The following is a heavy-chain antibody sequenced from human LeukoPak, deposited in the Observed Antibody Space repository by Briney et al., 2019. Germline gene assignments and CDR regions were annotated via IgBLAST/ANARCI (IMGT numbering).Heavy chain of an antibody. CDR3: AKPPGLRRLDP. V-gene: IGHV3-7*03. Sequence: GGSLRLSCAASGFTFSSYWMSWVRQAPGKGLEWVANIKQDGSEKYYVDSVKGRFTISRDNAKNSLYLQMNSLRAEDTAVYYCAKPPGLRRLDPWGQGTLVTVSS. CDR1: GFTFSSYW. CDR2: IKQDGSEK. D-gene: IGHD5-12*01. J-gene: IGHJ5*02.